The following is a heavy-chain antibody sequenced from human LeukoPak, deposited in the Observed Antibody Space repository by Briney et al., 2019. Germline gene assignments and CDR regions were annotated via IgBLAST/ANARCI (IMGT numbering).Heavy chain of an antibody. D-gene: IGHD3-16*01. J-gene: IGHJ6*02. CDR2: IIPILGIA. V-gene: IGHV1-69*04. CDR1: GGTFSSYA. Sequence: SAKVSCKASGGTFSSYAISWVRQAPGQGLEGMGRIIPILGIANYAQKFQGRVTITADKSTSTAYMELSSLRSEDTAVYYCAREPLRLGELKHYGMDVWGQGTTVTVSS. CDR3: AREPLRLGELKHYGMDV.